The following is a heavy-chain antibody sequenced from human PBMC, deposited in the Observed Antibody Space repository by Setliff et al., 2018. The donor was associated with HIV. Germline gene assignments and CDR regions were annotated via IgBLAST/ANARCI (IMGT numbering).Heavy chain of an antibody. CDR3: ARAYGFSSSSHYYYYYMDV. Sequence: SETLSLTCTVSGGSISSYYWTWIRQVPGKGLEWIGSIYYTGTTNYNPSLKSRVTVLVDTSKNQVSLKLRSVTAADTAVYYCARAYGFSSSSHYYYYYMDVWGKGTRSPSP. J-gene: IGHJ6*03. CDR2: IYYTGTT. CDR1: GGSISSYY. D-gene: IGHD6-6*01. V-gene: IGHV4-59*01.